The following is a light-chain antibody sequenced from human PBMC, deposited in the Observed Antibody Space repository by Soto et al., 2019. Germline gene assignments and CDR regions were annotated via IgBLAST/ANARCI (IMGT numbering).Light chain of an antibody. J-gene: IGLJ1*01. CDR1: GSDVGGYKY. V-gene: IGLV2-8*01. CDR3: SSYAGINNLGV. CDR2: EVN. Sequence: QSALTQPPSASGSHGQSVTISCTGTGSDVGGYKYVSWYQQHPGKAPKLMIFEVNKRPSGVPDRFSGSKSGNTASLTVSGLQAEDEADYYCSSYAGINNLGVFGTGTKVTVL.